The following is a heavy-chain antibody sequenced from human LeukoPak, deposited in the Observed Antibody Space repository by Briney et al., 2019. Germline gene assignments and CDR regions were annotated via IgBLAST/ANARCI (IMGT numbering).Heavy chain of an antibody. J-gene: IGHJ4*02. D-gene: IGHD3-3*01. Sequence: SGTLSLTCPVSGGSISSYYWSWIPPPPGKGLEWIGYIYYSGSTNYNPPLKSRVTISVDTSKNQFSLKLSSVTAADTAVYYCARGLLEWSYYFDYWGQGTLVTVSS. CDR3: ARGLLEWSYYFDY. V-gene: IGHV4-59*01. CDR2: IYYSGST. CDR1: GGSISSYY.